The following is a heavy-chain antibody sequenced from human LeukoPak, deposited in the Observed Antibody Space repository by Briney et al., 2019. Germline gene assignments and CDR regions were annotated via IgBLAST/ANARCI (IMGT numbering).Heavy chain of an antibody. Sequence: GGSLRLSYAASGFTFSSYAMSWVRQAPGKGLEWVSAISGSGGSTYYADSVKGRFTISRDNSKNTLYLQMNSLRAEDTAVYYCAKSTRFGLYYYYMDVWGKGTTVTVSS. CDR2: ISGSGGST. CDR1: GFTFSSYA. V-gene: IGHV3-23*01. D-gene: IGHD3/OR15-3a*01. CDR3: AKSTRFGLYYYYMDV. J-gene: IGHJ6*03.